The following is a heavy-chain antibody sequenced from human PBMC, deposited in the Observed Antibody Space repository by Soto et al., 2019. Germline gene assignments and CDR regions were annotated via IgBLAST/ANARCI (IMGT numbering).Heavy chain of an antibody. D-gene: IGHD3-3*01. J-gene: IGHJ4*02. Sequence: PGGSLRLSCAASGFTFSSYSMNWVRQAPGKGLEWVSSISSSSSYIYYADSVKGRFTISRDNAKNSLYLQMNSLRAEDTAVYYCARGGTIFGVADYRGQGTLVTV. CDR1: GFTFSSYS. V-gene: IGHV3-21*01. CDR2: ISSSSSYI. CDR3: ARGGTIFGVADY.